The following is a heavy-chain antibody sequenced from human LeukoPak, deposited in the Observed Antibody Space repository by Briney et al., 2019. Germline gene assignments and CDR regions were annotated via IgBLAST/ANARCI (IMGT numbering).Heavy chain of an antibody. D-gene: IGHD1-1*01. CDR3: ARRSEYNWNDWFDP. CDR1: GYTFTGYY. Sequence: ASVKVSCKASGYTFTGYYMHWVRQAPGQGLEWMGWINPNSGGTNYAQKFQGRVTMTRDTSISTAYMELSRLRSDDTAVYYCARRSEYNWNDWFDPWGQGTLVTVPS. J-gene: IGHJ5*02. CDR2: INPNSGGT. V-gene: IGHV1-2*02.